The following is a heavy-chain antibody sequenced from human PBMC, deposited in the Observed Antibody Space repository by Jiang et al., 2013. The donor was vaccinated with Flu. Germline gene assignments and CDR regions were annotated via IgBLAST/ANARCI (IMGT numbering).Heavy chain of an antibody. J-gene: IGHJ6*02. D-gene: IGHD6-13*01. CDR3: AIRVSSSWYLYRYYYGMDV. Sequence: SLRISCKGSGYSFTSYWISWVRQMPGKGLEWMGRIDPSDSYTNYSPSFQGHVTISADKSISTAYLQWSSLKASDTAMYYCAIRVSSSWYLYRYYYGMDVWGQGTTVTVSS. CDR2: IDPSDSYT. CDR1: GYSFTSYW. V-gene: IGHV5-10-1*01.